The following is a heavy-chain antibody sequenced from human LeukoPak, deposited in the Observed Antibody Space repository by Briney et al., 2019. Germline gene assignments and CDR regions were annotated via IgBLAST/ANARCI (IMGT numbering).Heavy chain of an antibody. D-gene: IGHD1-1*01. J-gene: IGHJ3*02. CDR2: INPNSGNT. CDR3: ARDNWASDAFDI. Sequence: ASVKVSCKASGYTLTGYYMHWVRQAPGQGLEWMGWINPNSGNTNYAQKLQGRVTMTTDTSTSTAYMELRSLRSDDTAVYYCARDNWASDAFDIWGQGTMVTVSS. V-gene: IGHV1-18*04. CDR1: GYTLTGYY.